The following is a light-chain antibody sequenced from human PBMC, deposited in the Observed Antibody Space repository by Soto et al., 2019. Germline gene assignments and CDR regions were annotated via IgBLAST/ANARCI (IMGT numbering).Light chain of an antibody. CDR1: QGISSW. Sequence: DIQMSQSPSSLSASVGDRVTVTCRASQGISSWLAWYQKKPGKAPKLLIYAASSLQSGVPSRFSGSGSGTDFTLTISSLQPEDCAIYFCQHANSFPITFGQGTRLEIK. CDR3: QHANSFPIT. CDR2: AAS. V-gene: IGKV1-12*01. J-gene: IGKJ5*01.